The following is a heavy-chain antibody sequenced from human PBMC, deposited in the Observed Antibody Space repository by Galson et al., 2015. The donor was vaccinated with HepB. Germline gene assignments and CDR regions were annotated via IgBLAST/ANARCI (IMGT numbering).Heavy chain of an antibody. V-gene: IGHV4-34*01. CDR1: GGSFSGYY. CDR3: ASEVVDGGHY. CDR2: INHSGST. D-gene: IGHD3-22*01. J-gene: IGHJ4*02. Sequence: SETRSLTCAVYGGSFSGYYWSWIRQPPGKGLEWIGEINHSGSTNYNPSLKSRVTISVDTSKNQFSLKLSSVTAADTAVYYCASEVVDGGHYWGQGTLVTVSS.